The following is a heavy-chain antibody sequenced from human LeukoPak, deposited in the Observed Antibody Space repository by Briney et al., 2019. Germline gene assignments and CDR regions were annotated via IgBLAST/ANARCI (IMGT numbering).Heavy chain of an antibody. CDR2: IAYDGSNK. CDR1: GFTFSNYA. V-gene: IGHV3-30-3*01. D-gene: IGHD2-15*01. Sequence: GGSLRLSCAASGFTFSNYAMHWVRQAPGKGLEWVAVIAYDGSNKYYADSVKGRFTISRDNSKNTLYLQMNSLRAEDTAVYYCARDFLGYCSGGSCQRSYFFDYWGQGTLVTVSS. CDR3: ARDFLGYCSGGSCQRSYFFDY. J-gene: IGHJ4*02.